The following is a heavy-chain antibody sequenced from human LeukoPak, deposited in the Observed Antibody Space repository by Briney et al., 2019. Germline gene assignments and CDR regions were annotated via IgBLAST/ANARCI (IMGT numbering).Heavy chain of an antibody. CDR3: AKDDYYGSGTYPFDC. V-gene: IGHV3-30*18. J-gene: IGHJ4*02. Sequence: GGSLRLSCAASGFTFSSYGMHWVRQAPGKGLEWVAVISYDGSNKYYADSVKGRFTISRDNSRNTLYLQMNSLRAEDTAVYYCAKDDYYGSGTYPFDCWGQGTLVTVSS. D-gene: IGHD3-10*01. CDR1: GFTFSSYG. CDR2: ISYDGSNK.